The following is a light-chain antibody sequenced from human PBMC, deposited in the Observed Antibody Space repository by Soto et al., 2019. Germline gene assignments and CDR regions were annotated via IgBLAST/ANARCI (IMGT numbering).Light chain of an antibody. CDR1: QSVDTTF. CDR3: QQYMSSVT. V-gene: IGKV3-20*01. Sequence: EIVLTQSPGSLSLSPGQRATLSCRASQSVDTTFFAWYQKKPDQAPTLLSHGASKRATGIPNRFSGSGSGTDFTLISSRLEPEDFAVYYCQQYMSSVTFGQGTKVEIK. CDR2: GAS. J-gene: IGKJ1*01.